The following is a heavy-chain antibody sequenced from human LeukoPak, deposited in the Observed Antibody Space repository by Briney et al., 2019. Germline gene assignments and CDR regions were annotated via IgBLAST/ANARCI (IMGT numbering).Heavy chain of an antibody. J-gene: IGHJ5*02. CDR3: AKGRGAGWFDP. V-gene: IGHV3-23*01. D-gene: IGHD5-12*01. Sequence: PGGSLRLSCAASGFTFSTYAMSWVRQAPGKGLEWVSTISGSGGNTYYADSVKGRFTISRDNSKNTLYLQMSSLRAEDTAVYYCAKGRGAGWFDPWGQGTLVTVSS. CDR2: ISGSGGNT. CDR1: GFTFSTYA.